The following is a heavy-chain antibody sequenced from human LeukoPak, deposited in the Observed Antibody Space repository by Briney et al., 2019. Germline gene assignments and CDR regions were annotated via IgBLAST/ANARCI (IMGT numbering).Heavy chain of an antibody. Sequence: SVKVSCKASGFSFLTSTMQWVRQARGQRLEWMGWMVVGNGHTNYAQKFQERVTITRDMSTNTAYMELNNLRSEDTAVYYCAADLGGAAAGNLDYWGQGTLVTVSS. V-gene: IGHV1-58*02. J-gene: IGHJ4*02. D-gene: IGHD6-13*01. CDR2: MVVGNGHT. CDR3: AADLGGAAAGNLDY. CDR1: GFSFLTST.